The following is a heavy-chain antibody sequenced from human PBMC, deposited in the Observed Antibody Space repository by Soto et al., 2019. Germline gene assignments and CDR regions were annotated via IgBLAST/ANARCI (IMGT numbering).Heavy chain of an antibody. D-gene: IGHD3-22*01. CDR3: ARGRTVRNYADDSSDYFYFFDY. CDR1: GDSISTFY. CDR2: VYYTGST. J-gene: IGHJ4*02. Sequence: SETLSLTCTVSGDSISTFYWGWMRQSPGKELEWIGYVYYTGSTNYNPSLKSRVTISVDRSKNQFSLKLASANAADTAVYYCARGRTVRNYADDSSDYFYFFDYWGQGTQVTVSS. V-gene: IGHV4-59*01.